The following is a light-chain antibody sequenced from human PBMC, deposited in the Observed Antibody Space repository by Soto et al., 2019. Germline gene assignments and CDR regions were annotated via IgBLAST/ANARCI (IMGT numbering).Light chain of an antibody. J-gene: IGKJ4*01. Sequence: EVVMTQSPATLSVSPGERATLSCRASQSVSSNLAWYQQKPGQAPRLLIYGASTRVTGIPATFSGSGSGTEFTLTISSLQSEDFAVYYCQQYGSSPLTFGGGTKVDIK. V-gene: IGKV3D-15*01. CDR1: QSVSSN. CDR2: GAS. CDR3: QQYGSSPLT.